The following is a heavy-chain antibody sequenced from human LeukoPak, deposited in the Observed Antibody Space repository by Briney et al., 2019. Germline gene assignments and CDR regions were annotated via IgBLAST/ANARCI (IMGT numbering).Heavy chain of an antibody. V-gene: IGHV5-51*01. D-gene: IGHD1-26*01. CDR2: IYPGDSET. Sequence: GESLKISCKGSGYSFTTYWIGWVRQMPGKGLEWMGIIYPGDSETRYSPSFQGQVTISADKSISTAYLQWSSLKASDTAMYYCARRRDLYSGSYYPFDYWGQGTLVTVSS. CDR1: GYSFTTYW. J-gene: IGHJ4*02. CDR3: ARRRDLYSGSYYPFDY.